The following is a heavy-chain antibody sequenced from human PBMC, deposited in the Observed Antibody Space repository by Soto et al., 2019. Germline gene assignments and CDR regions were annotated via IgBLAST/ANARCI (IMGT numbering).Heavy chain of an antibody. CDR3: ARDGGTIYYYYGMDV. Sequence: QVQRVQSGAEVKKPGSSVKVSCKASGGTFSSYAISCVLQAPGQGLEWMGGMIPLFGTANYAQKFQGRVTITADKSTSTAYMALSSLRSEDTAVYYCARDGGTIYYYYGMDVWGRGTTVTVSS. CDR2: MIPLFGTA. J-gene: IGHJ6*02. CDR1: GGTFSSYA. V-gene: IGHV1-69*06. D-gene: IGHD1-1*01.